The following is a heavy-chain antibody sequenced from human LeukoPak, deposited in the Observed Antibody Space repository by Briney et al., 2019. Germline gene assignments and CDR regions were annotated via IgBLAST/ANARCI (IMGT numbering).Heavy chain of an antibody. CDR2: IYSGGST. D-gene: IGHD5-24*01. Sequence: GGSLRLSRAASGFTVSSTYMSWVRQAPGKGLEWVSVIYSGGSTYYADSVKGRFTISRDNSKNTLYLQMNSLRAEDTAVYYCASPEMARDGTYAMDVWGQGTTVTVSS. CDR1: GFTVSSTY. CDR3: ASPEMARDGTYAMDV. J-gene: IGHJ6*02. V-gene: IGHV3-53*01.